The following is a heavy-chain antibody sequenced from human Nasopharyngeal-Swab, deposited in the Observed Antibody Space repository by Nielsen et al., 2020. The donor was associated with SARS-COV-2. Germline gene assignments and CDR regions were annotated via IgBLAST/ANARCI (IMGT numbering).Heavy chain of an antibody. CDR3: AKSPVGPMVRGVIGAFDI. CDR2: ISWNSGSI. Sequence: SLKISCAASGFTFDDYAMHWVRQAPGRGLGWVSGISWNSGSIGYADSVKGRFTISRDNAKNSLYLQMNSLRAEDTALYYCAKSPVGPMVRGVIGAFDIWGQGTMVTVSS. D-gene: IGHD3-10*01. CDR1: GFTFDDYA. V-gene: IGHV3-9*01. J-gene: IGHJ3*02.